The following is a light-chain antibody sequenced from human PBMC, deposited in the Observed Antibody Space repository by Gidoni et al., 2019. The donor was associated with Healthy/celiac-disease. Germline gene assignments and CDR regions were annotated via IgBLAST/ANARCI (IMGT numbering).Light chain of an antibody. CDR3: CSCAGSYTPHVV. Sequence: QSALTQPRPVSGSPGQSVTISCTGTSSDVGGYNYVSWYQQHPGKAPKLMIYDVSKRPSGVPDRFSGSKSGNTASLTISGLQAEDEADYYCCSCAGSYTPHVVFGGGTKLTVL. CDR2: DVS. CDR1: SSDVGGYNY. J-gene: IGLJ2*01. V-gene: IGLV2-11*01.